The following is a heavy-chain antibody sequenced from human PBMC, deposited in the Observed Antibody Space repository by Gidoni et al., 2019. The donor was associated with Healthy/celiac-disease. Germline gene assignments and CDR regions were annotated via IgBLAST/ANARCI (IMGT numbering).Heavy chain of an antibody. D-gene: IGHD2-2*01. CDR3: AKDMGVGCSSTSCSSL. Sequence: EVQLVESGGGLVQPGRSLRLSCAASGFTFVDYAMHWVRQAPGKGLEWVSGISWNSGSIGYADSVKGRFTISRDNAKNSLYLQMNSLRAEDTALYYCAKDMGVGCSSTSCSSLRGQGTTVTVSS. V-gene: IGHV3-9*01. J-gene: IGHJ6*02. CDR2: ISWNSGSI. CDR1: GFTFVDYA.